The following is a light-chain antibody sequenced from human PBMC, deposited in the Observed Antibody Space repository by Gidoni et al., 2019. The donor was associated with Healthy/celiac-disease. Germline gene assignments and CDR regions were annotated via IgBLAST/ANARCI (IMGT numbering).Light chain of an antibody. V-gene: IGKV1-39*01. CDR3: QQSYSNPLT. Sequence: DIQMTQSPSPLSASVGDRVTITCRASQSMSSYLNWYQQKPGKAPKLLIYAASSLQSGVPSRFSGSGSGTDFTLTISSLQPEDFATYYCQQSYSNPLTFXXXTKVEIK. CDR1: QSMSSY. CDR2: AAS. J-gene: IGKJ1*01.